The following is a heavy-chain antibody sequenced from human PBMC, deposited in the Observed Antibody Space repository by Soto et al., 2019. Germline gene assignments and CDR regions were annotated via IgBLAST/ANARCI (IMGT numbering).Heavy chain of an antibody. CDR2: IGVSAANT. Sequence: EVQLLESGGGLVQPGGSLRLSCAASEFTFSNSGMTWVRQAPGKGLEWVSAIGVSAANTYYADSVKGRFTISRDNSKNTLYLEMNSLRVGDTAVYYCAKTKIATGGRSYDCWGQGTLVSVSS. J-gene: IGHJ4*02. CDR1: EFTFSNSG. D-gene: IGHD6-13*01. CDR3: AKTKIATGGRSYDC. V-gene: IGHV3-23*01.